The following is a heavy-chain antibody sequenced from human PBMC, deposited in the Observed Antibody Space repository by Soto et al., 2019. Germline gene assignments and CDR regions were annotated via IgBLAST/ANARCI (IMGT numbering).Heavy chain of an antibody. Sequence: GGSLRLSCAASGFIFSSYGMHWVRQAPGKGLEWVAGISYDGSNKYYADSVKGRITISRDDSKNTLYLQMNSLRAEDTAVYYCATEYYDILTGYFKSGFDYWGQGTLVTVSS. CDR2: ISYDGSNK. V-gene: IGHV3-30*03. CDR1: GFIFSSYG. J-gene: IGHJ4*02. D-gene: IGHD3-9*01. CDR3: ATEYYDILTGYFKSGFDY.